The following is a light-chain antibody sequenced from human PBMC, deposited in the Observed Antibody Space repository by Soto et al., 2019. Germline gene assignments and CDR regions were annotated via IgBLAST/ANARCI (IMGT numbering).Light chain of an antibody. CDR1: QSVRSY. CDR2: GAS. Sequence: EIVMTQSTDTLCVSPGDRATISCMASQSVRSYLAWYQQKPGQAPRLLIYGASSRATGIPDRFSGSGSGTDFTLTISRLEPEDFAVYYCQQYGSSRWTFGQGTKVDI. CDR3: QQYGSSRWT. V-gene: IGKV3-20*01. J-gene: IGKJ1*01.